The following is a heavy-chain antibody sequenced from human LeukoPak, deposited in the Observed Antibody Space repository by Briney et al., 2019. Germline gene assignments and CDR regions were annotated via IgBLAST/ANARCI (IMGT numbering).Heavy chain of an antibody. CDR2: IYIGGIT. V-gene: IGHV3-53*01. J-gene: IGHJ4*02. Sequence: GGSLRLSCAASGFTVSSNYMSWVRQAPGKGLEWVSIIYIGGITYYADSVKGRFTISRDSSKNTLYLQMNSLGAEDTAVYYCARDLSNGFDYWGQGTLVTVSS. D-gene: IGHD6-25*01. CDR1: GFTVSSNY. CDR3: ARDLSNGFDY.